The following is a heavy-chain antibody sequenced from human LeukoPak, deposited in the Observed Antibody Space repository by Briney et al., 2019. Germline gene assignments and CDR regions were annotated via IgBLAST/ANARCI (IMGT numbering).Heavy chain of an antibody. D-gene: IGHD3-3*01. Sequence: SEALSLTCTVSGGSISSGDYYWSWIRQPPGKGLEWIGYIYYSGSTYYNPSLKSRVTISVDTSKNQFSLKLSSVTAADTAVYYCARAITIFGVPSPGSFDYWGQGTLVTVSS. CDR1: GGSISSGDYY. CDR2: IYYSGST. V-gene: IGHV4-30-4*08. CDR3: ARAITIFGVPSPGSFDY. J-gene: IGHJ4*02.